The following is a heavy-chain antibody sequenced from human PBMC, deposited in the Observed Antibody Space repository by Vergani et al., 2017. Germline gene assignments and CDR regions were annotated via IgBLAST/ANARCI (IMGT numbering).Heavy chain of an antibody. J-gene: IGHJ4*02. D-gene: IGHD6-6*01. CDR3: ARDGGYSSSSNFDY. CDR2: ISSSSSTI. CDR1: GFTFSSYS. V-gene: IGHV3-48*01. Sequence: EVQLVESGGGLVQPGGSLRLSCAASGFTFSSYSMNWVRQAPGKGLVWVSYISSSSSTIYYADSVKGRFTISRDNAKNSLYLQMNSLTAEDTAVYYCARDGGYSSSSNFDYWGQGTLVTVSS.